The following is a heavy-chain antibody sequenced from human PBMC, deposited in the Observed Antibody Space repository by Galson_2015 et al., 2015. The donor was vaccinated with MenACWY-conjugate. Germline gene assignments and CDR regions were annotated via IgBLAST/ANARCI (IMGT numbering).Heavy chain of an antibody. CDR2: IRSGGNNK. CDR3: VKDFSWGFDY. CDR1: GFTFSTHG. J-gene: IGHJ4*02. V-gene: IGHV3-30*02. Sequence: SLRLSCAASGFTFSTHGMHWVRQAPGKGLEWVAFIRSGGNNKYYADSVKGRFTTSGDNSKKTLYLQMNNLRAEDTAVYYCVKDFSWGFDYWGQGTLVTVSS. D-gene: IGHD3-16*01.